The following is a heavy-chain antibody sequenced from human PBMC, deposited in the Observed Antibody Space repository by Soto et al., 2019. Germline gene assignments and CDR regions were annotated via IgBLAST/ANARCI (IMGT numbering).Heavy chain of an antibody. V-gene: IGHV3-48*02. J-gene: IGHJ6*02. CDR2: ISSSSSTI. CDR1: GFTFSSYS. Sequence: GGSLRLSCAASGFTFSSYSMNWVRQAPGKGLEWVSYISSSSSTIYYADSVKGRFTISRDNAKNSLYLQMNSLRDEDTAVYYCARDPSFSGYYYYGMDVWGQGTTVTGLL. CDR3: ARDPSFSGYYYYGMDV.